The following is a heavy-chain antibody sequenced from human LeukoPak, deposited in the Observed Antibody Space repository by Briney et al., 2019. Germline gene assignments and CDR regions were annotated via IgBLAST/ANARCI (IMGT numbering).Heavy chain of an antibody. CDR1: GFSFNTYA. D-gene: IGHD1-26*01. CDR2: ISPNGGST. V-gene: IGHV3-64*01. Sequence: GGSLRLSCAASGFSFNTYAMHWVRQAPGKGLEYVSAISPNGGSTNYANSVKGRFTISRDNSKSTLYLQMGSLKTEDMAVYYCARLNSGNYNRGYLDYWGQGTLVTVSS. J-gene: IGHJ4*02. CDR3: ARLNSGNYNRGYLDY.